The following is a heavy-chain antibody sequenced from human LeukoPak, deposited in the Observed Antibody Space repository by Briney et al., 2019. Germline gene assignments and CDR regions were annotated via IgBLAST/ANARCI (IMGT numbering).Heavy chain of an antibody. J-gene: IGHJ6*02. CDR3: ARAYCGGDCYAHYYYYGMDV. D-gene: IGHD2-21*02. CDR1: GGTFSSYA. CDR2: IIPIFGTA. V-gene: IGHV1-69*13. Sequence: GASVKVSCKASGGTFSSYAISWVRQAPGQGLEWMGGIIPIFGTANYAQKSQGRVTITADESTSTAYTELSSLRSEDTAVYYCARAYCGGDCYAHYYYYGMDVWGQGTTVTVSS.